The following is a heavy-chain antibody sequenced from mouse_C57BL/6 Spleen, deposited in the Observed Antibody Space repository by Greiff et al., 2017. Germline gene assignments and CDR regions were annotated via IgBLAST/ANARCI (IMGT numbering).Heavy chain of an antibody. J-gene: IGHJ3*01. CDR3: AREGFNWAWFAY. V-gene: IGHV1-64*01. CDR2: NHPNSGST. D-gene: IGHD4-1*02. Sequence: QVQLQQPGAELVKPGASVKLSCKASGYTFTSYWMHWVKQRPGQGLEWIGMNHPNSGSTNYNEKFKSKATLTVDKSSSTAYMQLSSLTSEDSAVYYCAREGFNWAWFAYWGQGTLVTVSA. CDR1: GYTFTSYW.